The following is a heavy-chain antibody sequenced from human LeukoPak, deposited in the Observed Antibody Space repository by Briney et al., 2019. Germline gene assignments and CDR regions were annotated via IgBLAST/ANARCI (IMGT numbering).Heavy chain of an antibody. CDR2: ISWNSGSI. Sequence: GRSLRLSCAASGFTFGDYAMHWVRQAPGKGLEWVSGISWNSGSIGYADSVKGRFTISRDNAKNSLYLQMNSLRAEDTALYYCAKDISFAARPDAHFDYWGQGTLVTVSS. CDR1: GFTFGDYA. J-gene: IGHJ4*02. CDR3: AKDISFAARPDAHFDY. D-gene: IGHD6-6*01. V-gene: IGHV3-9*01.